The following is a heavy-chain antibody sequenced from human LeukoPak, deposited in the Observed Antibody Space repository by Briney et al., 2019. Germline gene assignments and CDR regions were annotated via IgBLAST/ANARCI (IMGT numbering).Heavy chain of an antibody. Sequence: GGSLRLSCAASGFTFSSYGMSWVRQAPGKGLEWVSSISDSGAGTYYADSVKGRFTISRDNSKNTLYLQMNSLRAEDTAVYYCAKCLSDSSGYLDAFDIWGQGTMVTVSS. V-gene: IGHV3-23*01. CDR2: ISDSGAGT. CDR3: AKCLSDSSGYLDAFDI. CDR1: GFTFSSYG. J-gene: IGHJ3*02. D-gene: IGHD3-22*01.